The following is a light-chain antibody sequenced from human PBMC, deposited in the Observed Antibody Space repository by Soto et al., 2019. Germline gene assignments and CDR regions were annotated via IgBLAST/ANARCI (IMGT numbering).Light chain of an antibody. J-gene: IGLJ2*01. Sequence: QSVLTQPPSVSGAPGQRVTISCAGTSSNIGAGYGVHWYQRLPGRAPKLLIHNYVNRPSGVPDRFSGSKSGTSASLAITGLQGEDEGDYYCQSYDSNLSGSLFGGGTKLTVL. CDR1: SSNIGAGYG. CDR2: NYV. CDR3: QSYDSNLSGSL. V-gene: IGLV1-40*01.